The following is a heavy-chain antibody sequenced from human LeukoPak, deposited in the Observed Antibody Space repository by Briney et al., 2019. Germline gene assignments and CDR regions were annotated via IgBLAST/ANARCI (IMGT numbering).Heavy chain of an antibody. CDR3: AGYSGYDWSYFDY. J-gene: IGHJ4*02. D-gene: IGHD5-12*01. V-gene: IGHV4-31*03. CDR1: GGSISSGGYY. CDR2: IYYSGST. Sequence: PSETLSLTCTVSGGSISSGGYYWSWIRQHPGKGLEWIGYIYYSGSTYYNPSLKSRVTISVDTSKNQFSLKLSSVTAADTAVYYCAGYSGYDWSYFDYWGQGTLVTVSS.